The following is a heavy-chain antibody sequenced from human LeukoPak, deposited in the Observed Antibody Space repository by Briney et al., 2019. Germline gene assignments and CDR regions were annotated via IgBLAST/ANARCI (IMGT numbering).Heavy chain of an antibody. J-gene: IGHJ5*02. CDR2: ISSSSSSYI. Sequence: GGSLRFSGAAPGFTFSSYSMNWFGQAPGKGLEWVSSISSSSSSYIYYADSVKGRFTISRDNAKNSLYLQMNSLRAEDTAVYYCARDLKYSSNWFDPWGQGTLVTVSS. D-gene: IGHD6-19*01. CDR1: GFTFSSYS. CDR3: ARDLKYSSNWFDP. V-gene: IGHV3-21*01.